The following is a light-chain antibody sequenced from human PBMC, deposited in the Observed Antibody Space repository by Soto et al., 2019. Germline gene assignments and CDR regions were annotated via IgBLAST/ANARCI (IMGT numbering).Light chain of an antibody. CDR2: AAS. V-gene: IGKV1-27*01. CDR1: QGISNY. Sequence: DIQMTQSPSSLSASVGDRVTITCRASQGISNYLAWYQQKPGKVPKLLIYAASTLQSGVPSRFSGSGSGTDFTLTISSRQPEDVETYYGQKYNSAPYTFGQGTKLEIK. CDR3: QKYNSAPYT. J-gene: IGKJ2*01.